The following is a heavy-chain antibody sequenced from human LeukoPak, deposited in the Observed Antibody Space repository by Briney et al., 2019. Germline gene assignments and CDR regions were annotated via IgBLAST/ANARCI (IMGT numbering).Heavy chain of an antibody. J-gene: IGHJ4*02. Sequence: GRSLRLSCAASGFTFDDYAMHWVRQAPGKGLEWVSGISWNSGSIGYADSVKGRFTISRDNAKNSLYLQMNSLRAEDTALYYCEKEDSSGYYFDYWGQGTLVTVSS. V-gene: IGHV3-9*01. D-gene: IGHD3-22*01. CDR2: ISWNSGSI. CDR3: EKEDSSGYYFDY. CDR1: GFTFDDYA.